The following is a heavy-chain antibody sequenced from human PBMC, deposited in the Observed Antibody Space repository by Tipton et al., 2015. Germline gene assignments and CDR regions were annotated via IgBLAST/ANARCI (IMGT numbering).Heavy chain of an antibody. CDR1: GGSLYTYY. J-gene: IGHJ6*02. V-gene: IGHV4-34*01. D-gene: IGHD5-24*01. CDR3: ARGGSPIIEMAYHHYGLDV. Sequence: TLSLTCSLSGGSLYTYYGTWIRQPPGQGLEWIGEIYHSGTTNYNPSLRGRFTISLRTSKNQLSLQVDSVTAADTAIYYCARGGSPIIEMAYHHYGLDVWGQGTTVTVSS. CDR2: IYHSGTT.